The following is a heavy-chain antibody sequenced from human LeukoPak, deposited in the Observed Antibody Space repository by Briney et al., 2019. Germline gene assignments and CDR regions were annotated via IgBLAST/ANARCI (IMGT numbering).Heavy chain of an antibody. CDR2: LSSSGSII. CDR1: GFAFSDYE. Sequence: AESLILSCASSGFAFSDYEMNWVRQAPGKGLEWVSYLSSSGSIIYYADSVKGRFTISRDNAKRSLFLQMNSLRVEDTAVYYCARTMWGFDYWGQGTLVTVSS. CDR3: ARTMWGFDY. V-gene: IGHV3-48*03. D-gene: IGHD7-27*01. J-gene: IGHJ4*02.